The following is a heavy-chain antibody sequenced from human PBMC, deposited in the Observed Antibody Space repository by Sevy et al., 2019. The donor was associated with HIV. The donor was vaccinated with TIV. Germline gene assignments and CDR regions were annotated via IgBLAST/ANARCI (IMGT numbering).Heavy chain of an antibody. D-gene: IGHD5-12*01. CDR3: AREAGYTTTWSPGNY. CDR2: ISSTGSHK. V-gene: IGHV3-30-3*01. CDR1: GFNFRTHA. J-gene: IGHJ4*02. Sequence: GGSLRLSCAASGFNFRTHAMHWVRQPPGKGLEWVAVISSTGSHKYYANSVRGPFTISTDNSENTLSLQMNGLRLDDTGLYYCAREAGYTTTWSPGNYWGLGNLVTVSS.